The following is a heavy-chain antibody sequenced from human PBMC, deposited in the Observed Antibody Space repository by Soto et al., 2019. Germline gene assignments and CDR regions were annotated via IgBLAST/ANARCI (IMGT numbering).Heavy chain of an antibody. CDR2: IYYSGST. J-gene: IGHJ5*02. CDR1: GGSISSSSYY. Sequence: PSETLSLTCTVSGGSISSSSYYWGWIRQPPGKGLEWIGSIYYSGSTYYNPSLKSRVTISVDTSKNQFSLKLSSVTAADTAVYYCARRGITFGGVIVFPNWFGPWGQGILVTVSS. V-gene: IGHV4-39*01. CDR3: ARRGITFGGVIVFPNWFGP. D-gene: IGHD3-16*02.